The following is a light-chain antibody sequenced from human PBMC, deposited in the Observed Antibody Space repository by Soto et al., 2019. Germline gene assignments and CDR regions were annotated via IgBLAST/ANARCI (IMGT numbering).Light chain of an antibody. CDR1: QSVLYSSNNKNY. V-gene: IGKV4-1*01. J-gene: IGKJ4*01. CDR2: WAS. Sequence: DIVMTQSPDSLAVSLGGRATINCRSSQSVLYSSNNKNYLAWYQQKPGQPPKLLFYWASSRQSGVPDRFSGSGSGTDFTLTIRSLQAEDVAVYYCQQYFGTPLTFGGGTTVEIK. CDR3: QQYFGTPLT.